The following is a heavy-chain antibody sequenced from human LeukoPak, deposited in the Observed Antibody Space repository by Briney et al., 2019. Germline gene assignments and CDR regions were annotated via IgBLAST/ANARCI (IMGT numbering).Heavy chain of an antibody. D-gene: IGHD6-13*01. CDR3: AASLGSSWYGAKRFDY. J-gene: IGHJ4*02. V-gene: IGHV3-23*01. Sequence: PGGSLRLSCAASGFTFSGYGMSWVRQAPGKGLEWVSAISGSGGSTYYADSVKGRFTISRDNSKNTLYLQMNSLRAEDTAVYYCAASLGSSWYGAKRFDYWGQGTLVTVSS. CDR1: GFTFSGYG. CDR2: ISGSGGST.